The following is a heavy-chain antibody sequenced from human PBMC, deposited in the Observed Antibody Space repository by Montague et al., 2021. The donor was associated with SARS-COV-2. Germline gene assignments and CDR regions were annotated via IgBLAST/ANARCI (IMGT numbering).Heavy chain of an antibody. CDR3: VSWLSQRGGWDY. D-gene: IGHD6-19*01. CDR2: IYLGGTT. CDR1: GFTISDNY. V-gene: IGHV3-53*01. J-gene: IGHJ4*02. Sequence: SLRLSCAASGFTISDNYMGWVRQAPGKGLEWVSVIYLGGTTFYADSVQGRFTLSRDSSKNTLDLQMNSLRAEDTALYYCVSWLSQRGGWDYWGQGTLVTVSS.